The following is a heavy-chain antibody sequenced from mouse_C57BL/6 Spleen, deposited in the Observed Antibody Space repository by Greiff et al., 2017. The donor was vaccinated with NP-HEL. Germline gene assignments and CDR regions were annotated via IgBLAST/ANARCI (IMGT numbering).Heavy chain of an antibody. CDR1: GYTFTSYW. CDR3: ARKPGGSSYDY. J-gene: IGHJ2*01. Sequence: QVQLQQPGAELVMPGASVKLSCKASGYTFTSYWMHWVKQRPGQGLEWIGEIDPSDSYTNYNQKFKGKSTLTVDKSSSTAYMQLSSLTSEDSAVYYCARKPGGSSYDYWGQGTTLTVSS. V-gene: IGHV1-69*01. D-gene: IGHD1-1*01. CDR2: IDPSDSYT.